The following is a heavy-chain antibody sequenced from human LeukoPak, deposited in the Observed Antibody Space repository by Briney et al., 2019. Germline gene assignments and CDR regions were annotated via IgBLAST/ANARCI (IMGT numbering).Heavy chain of an antibody. J-gene: IGHJ4*02. CDR2: ISYDGSNK. V-gene: IGHV3-30*18. D-gene: IGHD5-18*01. CDR3: AKDRVGPAYNTAMDFSFDY. Sequence: GRSLRLSCAASGFTFSSYGMHWVRQAPGKGLEWVAVISYDGSNKYYADSVKGRFTISRDNSKNTLYLQMNSLRAEDTAVYYCAKDRVGPAYNTAMDFSFDYWGQGTLVTVSS. CDR1: GFTFSSYG.